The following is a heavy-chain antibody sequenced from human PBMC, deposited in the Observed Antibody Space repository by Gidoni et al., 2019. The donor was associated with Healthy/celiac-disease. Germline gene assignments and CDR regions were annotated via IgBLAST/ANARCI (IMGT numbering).Heavy chain of an antibody. J-gene: IGHJ6*02. Sequence: VQLVESGGGLLQPGGSLTLSCAASRFTFSDYYMGWTRQAPGKGLEWVSYISSSGSTIYYADSVKGRFTISRDNAKNSLYLQMNSLRAEDTAVYYCARDLSSSVADYYYGMDVWGQGTTVTVSS. CDR2: ISSSGSTI. CDR3: ARDLSSSVADYYYGMDV. CDR1: RFTFSDYY. V-gene: IGHV3-11*01.